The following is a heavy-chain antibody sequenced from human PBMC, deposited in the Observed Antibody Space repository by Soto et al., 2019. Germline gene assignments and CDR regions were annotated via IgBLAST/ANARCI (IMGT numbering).Heavy chain of an antibody. J-gene: IGHJ4*02. V-gene: IGHV4-59*01. CDR1: GVSISSYY. CDR3: ARSSTPMALGGLDY. D-gene: IGHD3-16*01. Sequence: QVQLQESGPGLVKPSETPSLICTVSGVSISSYYWSWIRQPPGKGLEWIGNIYYSGNTNHNPSLKSRVTMSIDTAKNQFSLKLTSVTAADTAVYYCARSSTPMALGGLDYWGQGTLVTVSS. CDR2: IYYSGNT.